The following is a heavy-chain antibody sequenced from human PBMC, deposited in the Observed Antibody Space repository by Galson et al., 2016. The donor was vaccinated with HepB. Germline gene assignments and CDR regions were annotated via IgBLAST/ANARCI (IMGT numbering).Heavy chain of an antibody. Sequence: SLRLSCAASGFTFSSYWMHWVRQAPGKGLVWVSRINGDGSSTTYADSVKGRFTISRDNAKNTLYLQMNSLRAEDTAVYYCARGGYDFWSGYAPSTNWFDPWGQGTLVTVSS. CDR3: ARGGYDFWSGYAPSTNWFDP. V-gene: IGHV3-74*01. D-gene: IGHD3-3*01. J-gene: IGHJ5*02. CDR2: INGDGSST. CDR1: GFTFSSYW.